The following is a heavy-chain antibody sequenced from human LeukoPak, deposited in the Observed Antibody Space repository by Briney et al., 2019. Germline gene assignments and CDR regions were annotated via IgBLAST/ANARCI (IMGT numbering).Heavy chain of an antibody. CDR2: IYYSGST. D-gene: IGHD1-26*01. V-gene: IGHV4-39*01. CDR3: ARVWGSYYTPYYFDY. Sequence: SETLSLTCTVSGGSISSSSYYWGWIRQPPGKGLEWIGSIYYSGSTYYNPSLKSRVTIYVDTSKNQFSLKLSSVTAADTAVYYCARVWGSYYTPYYFDYWGQGTLVTVSS. CDR1: GGSISSSSYY. J-gene: IGHJ4*02.